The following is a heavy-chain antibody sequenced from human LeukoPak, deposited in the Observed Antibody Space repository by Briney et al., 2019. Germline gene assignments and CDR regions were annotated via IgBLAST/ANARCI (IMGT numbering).Heavy chain of an antibody. V-gene: IGHV3-15*07. CDR2: IKSKTDGGTT. J-gene: IGHJ4*02. Sequence: GGSLRLSCAASGFIFSNYGMNWVRQAPGKGLEWVGRIKSKTDGGTTDYAAPVKGRFTISRGDSKNTLYLQMNSLKTEDTAVYYCTTDSVDTAMAPDYWGQGTLVTVSS. D-gene: IGHD5-18*01. CDR3: TTDSVDTAMAPDY. CDR1: GFIFSNYG.